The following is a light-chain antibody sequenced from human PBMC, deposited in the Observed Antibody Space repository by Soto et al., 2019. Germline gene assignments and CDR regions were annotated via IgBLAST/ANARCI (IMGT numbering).Light chain of an antibody. CDR1: QTISSW. CDR2: KAS. J-gene: IGKJ1*01. Sequence: DIHMTHSPSTLSSSIVDRATITCRASQTISSWLAWYQQKPGRAPKLLIYKASILESGVPSRFSGTGSGTEFTLTISSLQPDDFATYYCQQYNRSPWTFGQGTKVDIK. V-gene: IGKV1-5*03. CDR3: QQYNRSPWT.